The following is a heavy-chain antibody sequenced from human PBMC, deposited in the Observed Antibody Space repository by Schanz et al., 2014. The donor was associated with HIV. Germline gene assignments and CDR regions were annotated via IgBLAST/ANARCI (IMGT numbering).Heavy chain of an antibody. Sequence: VQLVESGGGAIQPGRSLRLSCAASGFIFDDYAMHWARQAPGKGLEWVSGISWNSDSKGYADSVKGRFTISRDNAKNTLFLHMNNLRGDDTALYYCVKDFTASKGGFDYWGQGTLVIVSS. V-gene: IGHV3-9*01. D-gene: IGHD1-26*01. CDR1: GFIFDDYA. CDR3: VKDFTASKGGFDY. J-gene: IGHJ4*02. CDR2: ISWNSDSK.